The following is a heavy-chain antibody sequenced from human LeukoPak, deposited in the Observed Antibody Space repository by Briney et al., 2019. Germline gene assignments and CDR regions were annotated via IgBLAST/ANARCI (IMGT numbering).Heavy chain of an antibody. D-gene: IGHD3-22*01. V-gene: IGHV4-34*01. CDR1: GGSFSGYY. CDR2: INHSGST. J-gene: IGHJ3*02. CDR3: ARDRYYYDSSSYYSAFHT. Sequence: PSETLSLTCAVYGGSFSGYYWSWIRQPPGKGLEWIGEINHSGSTNYNPSLKSRVTMSVDTSNNQFSLKLTSVTAADTAVYYCARDRYYYDSSSYYSAFHTWGQGTMVTVSS.